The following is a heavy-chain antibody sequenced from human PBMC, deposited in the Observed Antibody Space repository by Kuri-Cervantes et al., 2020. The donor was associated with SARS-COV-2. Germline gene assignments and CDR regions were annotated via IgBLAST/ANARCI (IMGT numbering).Heavy chain of an antibody. CDR3: TLGAYDYYYGMDV. Sequence: GGSLRPSCAASGFTFSSYEMNWVRQAPGKGLEWVGRIKSKTDGGTTDYAAPVKGRFTISRDDSQNTLYLQMNSLKTEDTAMYYGTLGAYDYYYGMDVWGQGTTVT. CDR1: GFTFSSYE. J-gene: IGHJ6*02. CDR2: IKSKTDGGTT. V-gene: IGHV3-15*07.